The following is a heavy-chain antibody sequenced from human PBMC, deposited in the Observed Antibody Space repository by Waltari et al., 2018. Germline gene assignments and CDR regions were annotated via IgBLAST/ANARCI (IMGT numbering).Heavy chain of an antibody. CDR2: VCPGDSET. V-gene: IGHV5-51*03. CDR1: GYSFTSYW. D-gene: IGHD5-12*01. J-gene: IGHJ4*02. CDR3: ASSHGYNFFDY. Sequence: EVQLVQSGAEVKKPGESLKISCKGSGYSFTSYWIGWVRQMPGKGLGWFGVVCPGDSETKYSPSYQGQVTSSADKSISTAYLQWSSLKASNTAMYYCASSHGYNFFDYGGQGTLVTVSS.